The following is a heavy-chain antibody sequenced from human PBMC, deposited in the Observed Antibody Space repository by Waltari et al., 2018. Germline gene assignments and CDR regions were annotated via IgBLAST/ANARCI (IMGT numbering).Heavy chain of an antibody. J-gene: IGHJ3*02. CDR1: GGSISSGSYY. D-gene: IGHD1-26*01. CDR3: ARDPGDKGAFDI. CDR2: IYTSGST. V-gene: IGHV4-61*02. Sequence: QVQLQESGPGLVKPSQTLSLTCTVSGGSISSGSYYWSWIRQPAGKGLEWIGRIYTSGSTNYNPPLKSRVTISVDTSKNQFSLKLSSVTAADTAVYYCARDPGDKGAFDIWGQGTMVTVSS.